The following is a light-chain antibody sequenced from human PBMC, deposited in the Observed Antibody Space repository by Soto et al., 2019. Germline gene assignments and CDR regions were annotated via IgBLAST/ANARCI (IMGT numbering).Light chain of an antibody. J-gene: IGKJ1*01. CDR1: QSVTTQ. V-gene: IGKV3-20*01. CDR2: GAS. Sequence: EIVLTQSPATLSLSPGERATLSCRASQSVTTQLAWYQQKPGQAPRLLIHGASSMATGVPDRITGSGSGTDFTLSISRLEPEDFAVYYCQQYGGSTRTFGQGTKVDI. CDR3: QQYGGSTRT.